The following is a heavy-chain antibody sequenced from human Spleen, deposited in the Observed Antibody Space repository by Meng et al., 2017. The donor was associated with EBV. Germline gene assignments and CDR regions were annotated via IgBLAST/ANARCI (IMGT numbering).Heavy chain of an antibody. V-gene: IGHV3-74*01. CDR3: SKDLVGSDDD. Sequence: VQVVCSGGSLIDARGSLRSSCVSCGFRFSRYWMHWVHKAPGKGLAWVSRTNEDGGITTYADSVKGRFTISRDNTKNTLYLQINSLRVEDTGVYFCSKDLVGSDDDWGQGTLVTVSS. J-gene: IGHJ4*02. CDR1: GFRFSRYW. D-gene: IGHD6-25*01. CDR2: TNEDGGIT.